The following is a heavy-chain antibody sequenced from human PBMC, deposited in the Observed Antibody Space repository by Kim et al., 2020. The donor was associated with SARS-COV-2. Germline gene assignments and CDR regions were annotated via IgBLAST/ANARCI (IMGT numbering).Heavy chain of an antibody. CDR2: IGTAGDA. J-gene: IGHJ2*01. D-gene: IGHD6-13*01. CDR1: GFSFRSYG. CDR3: ARGITGGWKYSSSWY. Sequence: GGSLRLSCAASGFSFRSYGMHWVRQATGKGLEWVSGIGTAGDAYYADSVKGRFTISSDNATNSMHLLMNSRIAGDTAADYCARGITGGWKYSSSWY. V-gene: IGHV3-13*01.